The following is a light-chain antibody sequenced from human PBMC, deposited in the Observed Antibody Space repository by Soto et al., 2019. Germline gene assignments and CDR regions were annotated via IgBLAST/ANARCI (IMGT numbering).Light chain of an antibody. V-gene: IGKV1-39*01. CDR1: QSGSTY. CDR3: QQAYSNPS. CDR2: GAS. J-gene: IGKJ3*01. Sequence: DIQLTQSPSSLSASVGDRDSIICRASQSGSTYLKWYQQNPGKAPKLLIFGASSLQSGVPPRYSGSGSGTDFTLTISSLQPEDFATYYCQQAYSNPSFGPGTKVDV.